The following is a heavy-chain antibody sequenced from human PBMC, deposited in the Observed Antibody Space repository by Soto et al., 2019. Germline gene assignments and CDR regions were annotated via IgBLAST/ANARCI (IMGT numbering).Heavy chain of an antibody. V-gene: IGHV3-33*01. J-gene: IGHJ6*02. Sequence: QVQLVESGGGVVQPGRSLRLSCAASGFTFSSYGMHWVRQAPGKGLEWVAVIWYDGSNKYYADSVKGRFTISRDNSKNTLYLQMNSLRAEDTAVYYCARRPIIAAAGTTGGMDVWGQGTTVTVS. CDR2: IWYDGSNK. CDR3: ARRPIIAAAGTTGGMDV. D-gene: IGHD6-13*01. CDR1: GFTFSSYG.